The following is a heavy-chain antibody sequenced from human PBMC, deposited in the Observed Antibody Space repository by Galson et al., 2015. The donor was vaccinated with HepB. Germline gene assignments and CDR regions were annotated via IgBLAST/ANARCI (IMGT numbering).Heavy chain of an antibody. J-gene: IGHJ6*02. D-gene: IGHD2-15*01. CDR1: GYTFTTYD. CDR3: SRPGPYCNGGSCYHVYYYYGMNV. V-gene: IGHV1-8*01. Sequence: SVKVSCKASGYTFTTYDINWVRQATGQGLEWMGWMNPNSGNTGYVLKFQGRVTMTRNTSISTAYMELSSLRSEDTAVYYCSRPGPYCNGGSCYHVYYYYGMNVWGQGTTVTVSS. CDR2: MNPNSGNT.